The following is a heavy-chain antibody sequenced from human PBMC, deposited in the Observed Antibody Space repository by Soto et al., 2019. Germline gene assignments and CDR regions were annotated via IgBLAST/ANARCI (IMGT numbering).Heavy chain of an antibody. D-gene: IGHD4-17*01. J-gene: IGHJ6*02. CDR2: ISYDGSNK. V-gene: IGHV3-30*03. CDR1: GFTFSSYG. Sequence: QAGGSLRLSCAASGFTFSSYGMHWVRQAPGKGLEWVAVISYDGSNKYYADSVKGRFTISRDNSKNTLYLQMNSLRAEDTAAYYCSSSSDYGDYVDYYYGMDVWGQGTTVTVSS. CDR3: SSSSDYGDYVDYYYGMDV.